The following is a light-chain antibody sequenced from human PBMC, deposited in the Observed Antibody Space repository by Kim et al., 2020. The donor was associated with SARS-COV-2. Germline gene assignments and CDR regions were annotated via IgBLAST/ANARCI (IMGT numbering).Light chain of an antibody. J-gene: IGKJ4*01. CDR2: AAS. V-gene: IGKV1-39*01. CDR1: QSIGTF. Sequence: SVGYRVNITCRASQSIGTFLNWYQPKPGKAPKRLIYAASTLQSGVPSRFSGSGSGTDFTLTITSLQPEDFATYYCQQSHTTPLLTFGGGTKVDIK. CDR3: QQSHTTPLLT.